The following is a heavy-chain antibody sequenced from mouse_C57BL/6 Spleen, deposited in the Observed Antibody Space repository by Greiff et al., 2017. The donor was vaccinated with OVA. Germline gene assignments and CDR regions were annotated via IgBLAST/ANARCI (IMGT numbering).Heavy chain of an antibody. J-gene: IGHJ1*03. Sequence: VQLQQSGPGLVAPSQSLSITCTVSGFSLTSYAISWVRQPPGKGLEWLGVIWTGGGTNYNSALKSRLSISKDNSKSQVFLKMNSLQTDDTARYYCASHYYGSSLWYFDVWGTGTTVTISS. CDR1: GFSLTSYA. D-gene: IGHD1-1*01. CDR3: ASHYYGSSLWYFDV. V-gene: IGHV2-9-1*01. CDR2: IWTGGGT.